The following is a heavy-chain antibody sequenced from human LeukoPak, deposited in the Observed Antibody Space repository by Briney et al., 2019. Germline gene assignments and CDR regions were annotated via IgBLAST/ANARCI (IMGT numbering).Heavy chain of an antibody. Sequence: PGGSLRLSCAASGFTFSSYAMSWVRQAPGKGLEWVSAISGSGGSTYYADSVKGRFTISRDNSKNTLYLQMNSLRAEDTAVYYCAKHLYSGRGPYYYYGMDVWGQGTTVTVSS. CDR2: ISGSGGST. CDR1: GFTFSSYA. V-gene: IGHV3-23*01. J-gene: IGHJ6*02. D-gene: IGHD6-13*01. CDR3: AKHLYSGRGPYYYYGMDV.